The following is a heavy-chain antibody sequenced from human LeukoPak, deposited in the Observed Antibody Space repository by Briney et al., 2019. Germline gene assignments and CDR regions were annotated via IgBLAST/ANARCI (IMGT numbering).Heavy chain of an antibody. J-gene: IGHJ4*02. V-gene: IGHV3-38-3*01. CDR3: KQASRHPSKRITMIVVVIPLFDF. D-gene: IGHD3-22*01. CDR2: ISGGST. Sequence: PGGSLRLSCAASGFTVSSNEMSWVRQAPGKGLEWVSSISGGSTYYADPRKSRFTISRDNSKNTLHLQMNSLRAEDTAVYYCKQASRHPSKRITMIVVVIPLFDFWGQGTLVTVSS. CDR1: GFTVSSNE.